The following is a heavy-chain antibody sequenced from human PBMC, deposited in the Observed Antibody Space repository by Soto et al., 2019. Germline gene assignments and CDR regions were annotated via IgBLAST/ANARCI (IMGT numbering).Heavy chain of an antibody. Sequence: EVQLLESGGGLAQPGGSLRLSCAASGFTFSSYAMSWVRQAPGKWLEWVSAIGGSGGGTYYADSVKGRFTISRDNSKNTLYLQINSLRAEDTAVYYCAKDSWGDYFGSGSYYSGDFDYWGQGTLVIVSS. D-gene: IGHD3-10*01. CDR3: AKDSWGDYFGSGSYYSGDFDY. CDR1: GFTFSSYA. CDR2: IGGSGGGT. V-gene: IGHV3-23*01. J-gene: IGHJ4*02.